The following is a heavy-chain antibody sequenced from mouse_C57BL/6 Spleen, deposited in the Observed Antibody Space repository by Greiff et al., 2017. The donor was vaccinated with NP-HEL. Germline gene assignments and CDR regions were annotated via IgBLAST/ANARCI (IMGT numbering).Heavy chain of an antibody. CDR3: ASGGNYFAMDY. Sequence: EVKLMESGPGMVKPSQSLSLTCTVTGYSITSGYDWHWIRHFPGNKLEWMGYISYSGSTNYNPSLKSRISITHDTSKNHFFLKLNSVTTEDTATYYCASGGNYFAMDYWGQGTSVTVSS. V-gene: IGHV3-1*01. CDR2: ISYSGST. D-gene: IGHD2-1*01. J-gene: IGHJ4*01. CDR1: GYSITSGYD.